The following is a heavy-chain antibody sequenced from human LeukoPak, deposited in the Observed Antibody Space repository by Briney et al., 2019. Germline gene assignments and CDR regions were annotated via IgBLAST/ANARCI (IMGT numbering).Heavy chain of an antibody. J-gene: IGHJ6*03. CDR1: GVTYA. V-gene: IGHV3-23*01. D-gene: IGHD4-17*01. CDR3: ARGDYGYYYYMDV. CDR2: ISGNGVST. Sequence: GGSLRLSCAASGVTYAMKWVRQAPGKGLEWVSSISGNGVSTFYAESVKGRFTISRDNSKNTVYLQMNSLRADDTAIYYCARGDYGYYYYMDVWGEGTTVTVSS.